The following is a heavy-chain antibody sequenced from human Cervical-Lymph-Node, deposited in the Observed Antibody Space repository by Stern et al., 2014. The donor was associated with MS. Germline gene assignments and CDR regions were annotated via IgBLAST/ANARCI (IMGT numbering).Heavy chain of an antibody. CDR1: GGSISSGSHY. CDR2: IYSTGRG. CDR3: AREWIYEVSWFDS. J-gene: IGHJ5*01. Sequence: QVQLQESGPGLVKPSQTLSLTCTVSGGSISSGSHYWSWIRQPAGKGLEWVGRIYSTGRGDYNPSFKGRVTMSVDKSRAHFPLELRSVTAADTAMYYCAREWIYEVSWFDSWGQGSLVIVSS. V-gene: IGHV4-61*02. D-gene: IGHD5/OR15-5a*01.